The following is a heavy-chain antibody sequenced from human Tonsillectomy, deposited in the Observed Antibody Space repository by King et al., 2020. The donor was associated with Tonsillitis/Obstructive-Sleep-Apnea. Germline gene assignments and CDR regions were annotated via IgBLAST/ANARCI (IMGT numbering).Heavy chain of an antibody. J-gene: IGHJ4*02. CDR3: ATGGDDYYCDSSGYQ. D-gene: IGHD3-22*01. CDR1: GFTFSSYE. CDR2: ISSSGSTI. V-gene: IGHV3-48*03. Sequence: VQLVESGGGLVQPGGSLRLSCAASGFTFSSYEMNWVRQAPGKGLEWVSYISSSGSTIYYADSVKGRFTISRDNAKNSLYLQMNGLRAEDTAVYYCATGGDDYYCDSSGYQWGQGTLVTVSS.